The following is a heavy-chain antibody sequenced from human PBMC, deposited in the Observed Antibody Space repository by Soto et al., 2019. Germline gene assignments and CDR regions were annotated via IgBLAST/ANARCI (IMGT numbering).Heavy chain of an antibody. CDR2: IYYSGST. J-gene: IGHJ4*02. CDR1: GGSVSSGSYY. CDR3: ARVPLTVTTPYYFDY. Sequence: SETLSLTCTVSGGSVSSGSYYWSWIRQPPGKGLEWIGYIYYSGSTNYNPSLKSRVTISVDTSKNQFSLKLSSVTAADTAVYYCARVPLTVTTPYYFDYWGQGTLVTVSS. D-gene: IGHD4-17*01. V-gene: IGHV4-61*01.